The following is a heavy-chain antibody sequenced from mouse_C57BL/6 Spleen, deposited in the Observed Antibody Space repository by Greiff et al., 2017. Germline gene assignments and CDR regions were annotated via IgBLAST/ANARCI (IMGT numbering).Heavy chain of an antibody. V-gene: IGHV1-64*01. D-gene: IGHD2-2*01. CDR1: GYTFTSYW. CDR2: IHPNSGST. CDR3: ARGLQRERLYFDY. Sequence: QVQLQQPGAELVKPGASVKLSCKASGYTFTSYWMHWVKQRPGQGLEWIGMIHPNSGSTNYNEKFKSKATLTVDKSSSTSYMQLSSLTSEDSAVYYCARGLQRERLYFDYWGQGTSLTVSS. J-gene: IGHJ2*02.